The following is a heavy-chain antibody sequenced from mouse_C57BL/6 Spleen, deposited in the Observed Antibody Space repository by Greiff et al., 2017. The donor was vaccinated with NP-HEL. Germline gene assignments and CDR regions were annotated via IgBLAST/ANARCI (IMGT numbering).Heavy chain of an antibody. D-gene: IGHD3-2*02. CDR2: IYPGSGST. V-gene: IGHV1-55*01. CDR3: ARGEDSSGYDGYAMDY. CDR1: GYTFTSYW. Sequence: QVQLQQPGAELVKPGASVKMSCKASGYTFTSYWITWVKQRPGQGLEWIGDIYPGSGSTNYNEKFKSKATLTVDTSSSTAYMQLSSLTSEDSAVYYGARGEDSSGYDGYAMDYWGQGTSVTVSS. J-gene: IGHJ4*01.